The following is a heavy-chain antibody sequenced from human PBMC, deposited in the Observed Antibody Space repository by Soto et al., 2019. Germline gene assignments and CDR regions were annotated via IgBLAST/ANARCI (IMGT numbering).Heavy chain of an antibody. V-gene: IGHV3-30*18. J-gene: IGHJ4*02. CDR1: GFNFDNYG. CDR2: ITYDGSFQ. CDR3: AKDRVGGTFYTPLAF. D-gene: IGHD1-7*01. Sequence: LRLSCQASGFNFDNYGMHWVRQAPGKGLEWVAVITYDGSFQYYADSVKGRFTISRDNSKNTLSLHLNTLKPEDTAVYHCAKDRVGGTFYTPLAFWGQGTLVTVSS.